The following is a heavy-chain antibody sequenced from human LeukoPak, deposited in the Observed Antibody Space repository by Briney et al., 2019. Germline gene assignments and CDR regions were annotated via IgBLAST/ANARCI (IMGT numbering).Heavy chain of an antibody. CDR3: ARLIYYDSSGYLDY. CDR1: GGSFSSYY. Sequence: SETLSLTCAVYGGSFSSYYWSWIRQPPGKGLEWIGKINHIGSTNYRPSLKSRVTISVDMSKNQFSLKLSSVTAADTAVYYCARLIYYDSSGYLDYWGQGSLVTVSS. D-gene: IGHD3-22*01. J-gene: IGHJ4*02. CDR2: INHIGST. V-gene: IGHV4-34*01.